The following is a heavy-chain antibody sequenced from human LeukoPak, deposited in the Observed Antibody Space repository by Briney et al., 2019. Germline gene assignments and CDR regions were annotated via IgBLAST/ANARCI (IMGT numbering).Heavy chain of an antibody. V-gene: IGHV4-30-4*08. CDR2: IYYSGST. CDR3: ARDPHPRGLDAFDI. Sequence: SETLSLTCSVSGDSIISTNSYWSWIRQPPGKGLEWNGYIYYSGSTYYNPSLKSRVTISVDTSKNQFSLKLSSVTAADTAVYYCARDPHPRGLDAFDIWGQGTMVTVSS. J-gene: IGHJ3*02. CDR1: GDSIISTNSY. D-gene: IGHD3-22*01.